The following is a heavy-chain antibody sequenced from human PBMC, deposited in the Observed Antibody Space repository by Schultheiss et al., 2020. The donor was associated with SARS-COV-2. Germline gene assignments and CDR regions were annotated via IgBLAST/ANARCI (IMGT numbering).Heavy chain of an antibody. CDR1: GGSISSGGYY. D-gene: IGHD4-11*01. Sequence: SQTLSLTCTVSGGSISSGGYYWSWIRQPPGKGLEWIGYIYHSGSTYYNPSLKSRVTISVDRSKNQFSLKLSSVTAADTAVYYCARDSFRYSNYPADYYYYGMDVWGQGTTVTVSS. CDR3: ARDSFRYSNYPADYYYYGMDV. CDR2: IYHSGST. V-gene: IGHV4-30-2*01. J-gene: IGHJ6*02.